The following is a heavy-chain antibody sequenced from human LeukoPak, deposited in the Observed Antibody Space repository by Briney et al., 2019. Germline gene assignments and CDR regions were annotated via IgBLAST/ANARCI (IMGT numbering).Heavy chain of an antibody. D-gene: IGHD3-3*01. J-gene: IGHJ6*02. Sequence: GASVKVSCKASGYTFTSYGISWVRQAPGQGLEWMGWISAYNGNTNYAQKLQGRVTMTTDTSTSTAYMELRSLRSEDTAVYYCARAPYYDFWSGYSPYYYYGMDVWGQGTTVTVSS. V-gene: IGHV1-18*01. CDR1: GYTFTSYG. CDR3: ARAPYYDFWSGYSPYYYYGMDV. CDR2: ISAYNGNT.